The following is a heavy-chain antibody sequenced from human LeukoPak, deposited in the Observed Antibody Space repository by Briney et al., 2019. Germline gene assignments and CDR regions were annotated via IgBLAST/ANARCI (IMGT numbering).Heavy chain of an antibody. CDR1: GGTFSSYA. D-gene: IGHD3-10*01. CDR3: ARDRGYYGSGRDSRYFQH. J-gene: IGHJ1*01. V-gene: IGHV1-69*04. Sequence: GSSVKVSCKASGGTFSSYAISWVRQAPGQGLEWMGRIIPILGIANYAQKFQGRVTITADKSTSTAYMELSSLRSEDTAVYYCARDRGYYGSGRDSRYFQHWGQGTLVPSPQ. CDR2: IIPILGIA.